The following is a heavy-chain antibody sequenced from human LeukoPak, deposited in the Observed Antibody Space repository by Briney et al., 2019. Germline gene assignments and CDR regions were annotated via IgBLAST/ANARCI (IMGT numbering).Heavy chain of an antibody. CDR1: GYTFTSYA. V-gene: IGHV1-3*03. D-gene: IGHD6-13*01. CDR2: INAGNGNT. CDR3: ARLIAAAEYYFDY. J-gene: IGHJ4*02. Sequence: ASVKVSCKASGYTFTSYAMHWVRQAPGQRLEWMGWINAGNGNTKYSQEFQGRVTITRDTSASTAYMELSSLRSEDTAVYYCARLIAAAEYYFDYWGQGTLVTVSS.